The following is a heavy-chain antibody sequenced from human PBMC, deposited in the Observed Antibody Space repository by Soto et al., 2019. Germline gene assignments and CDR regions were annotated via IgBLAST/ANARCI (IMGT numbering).Heavy chain of an antibody. Sequence: GXSKSLSSSASGVPFSSYGMHWVRQDKGKGLEWVAVIWYDGSNKYYADSVKGRFTISRDNSKNTLYLQMNSLRAEDTAVYYCARDPPYSSSSCDYWGQGPRVSVSA. V-gene: IGHV3-33*08. D-gene: IGHD6-6*01. CDR3: ARDPPYSSSSCDY. J-gene: IGHJ4*02. CDR1: GVPFSSYG. CDR2: IWYDGSNK.